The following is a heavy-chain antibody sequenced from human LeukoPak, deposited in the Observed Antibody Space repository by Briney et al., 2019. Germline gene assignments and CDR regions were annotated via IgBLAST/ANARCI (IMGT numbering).Heavy chain of an antibody. J-gene: IGHJ4*01. CDR2: IRYDGSNK. D-gene: IGHD6-13*01. V-gene: IGHV3-30*02. CDR1: GFSFSSYG. Sequence: GGSLRLSSAASGFSFSSYGMHWVRQAPGKGLEWVTFIRYDGSNKYYADSVKGRFTISRDNSKNTLYLQMNSLRTEDTAVYYCAKDSSGSSWYWDYWGQEPWSPSPQ. CDR3: AKDSSGSSWYWDY.